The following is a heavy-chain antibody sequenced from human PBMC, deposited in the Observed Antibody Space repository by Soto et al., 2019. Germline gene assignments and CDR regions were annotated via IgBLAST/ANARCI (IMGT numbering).Heavy chain of an antibody. Sequence: QVQLQESGPGLVKPSQTLSLTCTVSGGSISSGGYYWSWIRQHPGKGLEWIGYIYYSGSSYYNPSLKSRVTISVDTAKNQFSLKLSSVTAADTAVYYCVVVRVGYGMDVWGQGTTVTVSS. CDR1: GGSISSGGYY. V-gene: IGHV4-31*03. D-gene: IGHD3-22*01. J-gene: IGHJ6*02. CDR3: VVVRVGYGMDV. CDR2: IYYSGSS.